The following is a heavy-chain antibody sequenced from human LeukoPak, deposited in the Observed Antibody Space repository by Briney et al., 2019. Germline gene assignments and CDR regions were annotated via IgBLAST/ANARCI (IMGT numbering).Heavy chain of an antibody. CDR3: ARGSSGYYPA. V-gene: IGHV1-46*01. CDR2: INPSGGST. J-gene: IGHJ5*02. CDR1: GYTFTSYY. D-gene: IGHD3-22*01. Sequence: ASVKVSRKSSGYTFTSYYMHWVRPAPGQGLEWMGIINPSGGSTSYAQKFQGRVTMTRDTSTSTVYMELSSLRSEDTAVYYCARGSSGYYPAWGQGTLVTVSS.